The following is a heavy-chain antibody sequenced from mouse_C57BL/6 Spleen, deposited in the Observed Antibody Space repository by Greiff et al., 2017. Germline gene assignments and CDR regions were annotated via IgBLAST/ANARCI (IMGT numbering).Heavy chain of an antibody. J-gene: IGHJ4*01. D-gene: IGHD3-1*01. CDR2: ISDGGSYT. Sequence: EVKVEESGGGLVKPGGSLKLSCAASGFTFSSYAMSWVRQTPEKRLEWVATISDGGSYTYYPDNVKGRFTISRDNAKNNLYLQMSHLKSEDTAMYYCARSGDYYAMDYWGQGTSVTVSS. CDR1: GFTFSSYA. CDR3: ARSGDYYAMDY. V-gene: IGHV5-4*03.